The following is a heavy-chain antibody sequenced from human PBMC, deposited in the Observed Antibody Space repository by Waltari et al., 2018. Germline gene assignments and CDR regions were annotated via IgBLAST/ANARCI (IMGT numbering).Heavy chain of an antibody. J-gene: IGHJ4*02. CDR2: IYSGGST. D-gene: IGHD5-12*01. V-gene: IGHV3-53*01. CDR3: ARVSLGYDPDY. CDR1: GFTVSSTY. Sequence: EVQLVESGGGLIQPGGSLRLSCTASGFTVSSTYMSGVRQAPGKGLEWVSVIYSGGSTYYADSVKGRFTISRDNSKNTLYLQMNSLRAEDTAVYYCARVSLGYDPDYWGQGTLVTVSS.